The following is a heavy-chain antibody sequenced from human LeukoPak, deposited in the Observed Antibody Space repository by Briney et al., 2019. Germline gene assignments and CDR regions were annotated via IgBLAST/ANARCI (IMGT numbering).Heavy chain of an antibody. V-gene: IGHV1-2*02. D-gene: IGHD3-22*01. J-gene: IGHJ4*02. CDR1: GYTFTGYY. CDR2: INPNSGGT. Sequence: ASVKVSCKASGYTFTGYYMHWVRQAPGQGLEWMGWINPNSGGTNYAQKFQGRVTMTRDTSISTAYMELSRLRSGDTAVYYCARVPSYYDSSGYSAGNYWGQGTLVTVSS. CDR3: ARVPSYYDSSGYSAGNY.